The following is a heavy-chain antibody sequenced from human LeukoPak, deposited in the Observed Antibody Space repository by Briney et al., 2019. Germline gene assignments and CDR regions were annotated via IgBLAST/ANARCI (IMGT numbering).Heavy chain of an antibody. D-gene: IGHD3-22*01. CDR1: GFTVSNNE. CDR2: ISGGST. CDR3: ARGSRNHYDYSGYYSY. J-gene: IGHJ4*02. V-gene: IGHV3-38-3*01. Sequence: GGSLRLSCAASGFTVSNNEMRWVRQAPGKGLEWVSSISGGSTYYADSRKGRFTISRDNSKNTLYLQMGSLRAEDMAVYYCARGSRNHYDYSGYYSYWGQGTLVTVSS.